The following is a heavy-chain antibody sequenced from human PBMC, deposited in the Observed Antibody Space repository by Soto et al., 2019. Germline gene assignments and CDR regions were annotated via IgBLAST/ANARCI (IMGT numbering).Heavy chain of an antibody. V-gene: IGHV5-51*01. Sequence: GESLKISCKGSGYSFTSYWIGWVRQMPGKGLEWMGIIYPGDSDTRYSPSFQGQVTISADKSISTAYLHWSSLKASATAMYYCARRYYYDSSGYYAFDIWGQGTMVTVSS. CDR2: IYPGDSDT. D-gene: IGHD3-22*01. CDR1: GYSFTSYW. CDR3: ARRYYYDSSGYYAFDI. J-gene: IGHJ3*02.